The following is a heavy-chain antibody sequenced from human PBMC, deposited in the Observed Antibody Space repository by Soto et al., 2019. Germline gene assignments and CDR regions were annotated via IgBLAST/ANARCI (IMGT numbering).Heavy chain of an antibody. D-gene: IGHD2-2*02. CDR3: ARGYLGHSFDY. CDR1: GFAVSDFY. CDR2: IRNVPTTT. V-gene: IGHV3-11*01. J-gene: IGHJ4*02. Sequence: PGGSLRLSCAASGFAVSDFYMSWVRQAPGKGLEWISYIRNVPTTTYYADSVKGRFTISRHNSKNTLYLQMNSLRAEDTAVYYCARGYLGHSFDYWGQGTLVTVSS.